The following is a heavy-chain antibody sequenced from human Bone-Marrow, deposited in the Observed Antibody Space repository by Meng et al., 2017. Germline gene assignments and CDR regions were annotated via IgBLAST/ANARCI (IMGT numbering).Heavy chain of an antibody. Sequence: SETLSLTCTVSGGSISSSSYYWGWIRQPPGKGLEWIGSIYYSGSTYYNPSLESRVTISVDTSKNQFSLKLSSVTAADTAVYYCARDMTTIDYWGQGTLVTVSS. CDR1: GGSISSSSYY. D-gene: IGHD4-11*01. V-gene: IGHV4-39*07. CDR3: ARDMTTIDY. J-gene: IGHJ4*02. CDR2: IYYSGST.